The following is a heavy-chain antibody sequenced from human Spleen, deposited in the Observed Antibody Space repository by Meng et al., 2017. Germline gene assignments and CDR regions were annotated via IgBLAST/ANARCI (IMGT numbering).Heavy chain of an antibody. CDR1: GGIFTNYC. V-gene: IGHV1-69*05. CDR2: INAVFGTT. Sequence: SVKVSCKTPGGIFTNYCIGWGRQAPGQGLEWMGGINAVFGTTNYAQKFQGRVTSTTDESTSTVYMELTRLTSEDTAVYFCARKAGNCVTTTCYSLDYWGQGTLVTVSS. D-gene: IGHD2-2*01. J-gene: IGHJ4*02. CDR3: ARKAGNCVTTTCYSLDY.